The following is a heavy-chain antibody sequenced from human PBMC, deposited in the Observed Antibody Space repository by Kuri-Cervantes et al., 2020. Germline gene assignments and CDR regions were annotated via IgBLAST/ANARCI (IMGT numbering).Heavy chain of an antibody. D-gene: IGHD2-21*01. J-gene: IGHJ6*02. CDR3: ARDRVSVGSSPAGYYVYYGMDV. CDR2: IYSGGST. CDR1: GFTVSSNY. Sequence: GGSLRLSCATSGFTVSSNYMSWVRQAPGKGLEWVSVIYSGGSTYYADSVKGRYTISRDNSKNTLYLQMNSMRAEGTAVYYCARDRVSVGSSPAGYYVYYGMDVWGQGTTVTVSS. V-gene: IGHV3-66*01.